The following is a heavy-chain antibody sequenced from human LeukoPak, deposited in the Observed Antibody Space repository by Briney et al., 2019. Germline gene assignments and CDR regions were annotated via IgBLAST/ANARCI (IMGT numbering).Heavy chain of an antibody. D-gene: IGHD1-26*01. CDR3: ARDKIVGATYFDY. V-gene: IGHV3-11*06. CDR2: ISSSSSYI. Sequence: GGSLRLSCAASGFTLSDYYMSWIRQAPGKGLEWVSSISSSSSYIYYADSVKGRFTISRDNAKNSLNLQMNSLRAEDTAIYYCARDKIVGATYFDYWGQGTLVTVSS. CDR1: GFTLSDYY. J-gene: IGHJ4*02.